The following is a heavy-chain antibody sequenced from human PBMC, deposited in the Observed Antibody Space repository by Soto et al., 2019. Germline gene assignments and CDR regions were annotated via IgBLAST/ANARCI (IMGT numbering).Heavy chain of an antibody. D-gene: IGHD4-4*01. CDR1: GYTFSSYG. J-gene: IGHJ4*02. CDR2: ISAYNGNT. Sequence: ASVKVSCKASGYTFSSYGINWVRQAPGQGPEWMGWISAYNGNTNYAQEVQGRVTMTTDTSTSTAYMEVRSLRSDDTAVYYCVRDSNEASFDYWGQGTLVTSPQ. CDR3: VRDSNEASFDY. V-gene: IGHV1-18*01.